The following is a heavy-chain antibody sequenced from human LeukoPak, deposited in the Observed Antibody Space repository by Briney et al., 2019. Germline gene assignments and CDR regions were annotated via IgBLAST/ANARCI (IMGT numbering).Heavy chain of an antibody. CDR3: ARDGYCSGGSCFYFDY. D-gene: IGHD2-15*01. CDR2: IKQDGSEK. CDR1: GFTFSSYW. J-gene: IGHJ4*02. Sequence: PGGSLRLSCAASGFTFSSYWMSWVRQAPGKGLEWVANIKQDGSEKYYVDSVKGRFTISRDNAKNSLYLQMNSLRAEDTVVYYCARDGYCSGGSCFYFDYWGQGTLVTVSS. V-gene: IGHV3-7*01.